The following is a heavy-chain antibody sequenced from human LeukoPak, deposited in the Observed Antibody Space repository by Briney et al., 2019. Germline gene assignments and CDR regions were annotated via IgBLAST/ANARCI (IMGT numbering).Heavy chain of an antibody. CDR1: GFTFSSYA. Sequence: GGSLRLSCAASGFTFSSYAMSWVRQAPGKGLEWVSAISGSGGSTYYADSVKGRFTISRDNSKNTLYLQMNSLRAEDTAVYYCAKGEAKLYYYGSGRSDYWGQGTLVTVSS. CDR2: ISGSGGST. V-gene: IGHV3-23*01. D-gene: IGHD3-10*01. CDR3: AKGEAKLYYYGSGRSDY. J-gene: IGHJ4*02.